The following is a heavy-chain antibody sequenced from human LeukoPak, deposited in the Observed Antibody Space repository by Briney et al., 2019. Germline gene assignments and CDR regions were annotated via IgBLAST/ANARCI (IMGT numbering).Heavy chain of an antibody. V-gene: IGHV1-69*04. J-gene: IGHJ4*02. Sequence: ASVQVSCKASGGTFSSYAISWVRQAPGQGLEWMGRIIPILGIANYAQKFQGRVTITADKSTSTAYMELSSLRSEDTAVYYCARGGMNYYYDSSGSSLWGQGTLVTVSS. CDR3: ARGGMNYYYDSSGSSL. CDR2: IIPILGIA. D-gene: IGHD3-22*01. CDR1: GGTFSSYA.